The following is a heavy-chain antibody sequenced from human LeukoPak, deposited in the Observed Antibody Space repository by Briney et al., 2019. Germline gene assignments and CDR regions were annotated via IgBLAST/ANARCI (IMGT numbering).Heavy chain of an antibody. CDR3: AKGGPQWLVPRAHNWFDP. V-gene: IGHV3-30*18. CDR2: ISYDGSNK. Sequence: PGGSLRLSCAASGFTFSSYGMHWVRQAPGKGLEWVAVISYDGSNKYYADSVKGRFTISRDNSKNTLYLQMNSLRAEDTAVYYCAKGGPQWLVPRAHNWFDPWGQGTLVTVSS. CDR1: GFTFSSYG. D-gene: IGHD6-19*01. J-gene: IGHJ5*02.